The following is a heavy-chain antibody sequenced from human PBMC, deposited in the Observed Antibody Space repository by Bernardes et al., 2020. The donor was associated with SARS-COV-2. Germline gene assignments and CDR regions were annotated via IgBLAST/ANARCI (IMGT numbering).Heavy chain of an antibody. CDR3: ATVVGYSYGGGWFDP. CDR1: GYTFTSYG. Sequence: ASVKVSCKASGYTFTSYGISWVRQAPGQGLEWMGWISGDIGDTDYAREFQGRVTMSTDTSTSTAYMELRSLTFHDTAVYYCATVVGYSYGGGWFDPWGQGTLVTVSS. CDR2: ISGDIGDT. D-gene: IGHD5-18*01. V-gene: IGHV1-18*01. J-gene: IGHJ5*02.